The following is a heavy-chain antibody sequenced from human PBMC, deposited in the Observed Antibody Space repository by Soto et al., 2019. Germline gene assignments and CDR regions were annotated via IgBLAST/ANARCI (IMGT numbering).Heavy chain of an antibody. J-gene: IGHJ3*02. D-gene: IGHD2-2*01. CDR1: GFTFSSYA. CDR2: ISGSGGST. V-gene: IGHV3-23*01. Sequence: GGSLRLSCAASGFTFSSYAMSWVRQAPGKGLEWVSAISGSGGSTYYADSVKGRFTISRDNSKNTLYLQMNSLRAEDTAVYYCAKDQGFRVPEHIVVVPAAMFGAFDIWGQGTMVTVSS. CDR3: AKDQGFRVPEHIVVVPAAMFGAFDI.